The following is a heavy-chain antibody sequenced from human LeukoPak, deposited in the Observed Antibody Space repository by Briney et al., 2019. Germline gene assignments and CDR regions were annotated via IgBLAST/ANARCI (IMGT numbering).Heavy chain of an antibody. Sequence: SETLSLTCTVSGGSISSSNYYWGWIRQPPGKGLEWIGSIYYSGITYYNPSLGSRVTISVDTSKNQFSLKLSSVTAADTAVYYCARRRKYSSGWYHDYWGQGTLVTVSS. D-gene: IGHD6-19*01. CDR2: IYYSGIT. CDR3: ARRRKYSSGWYHDY. CDR1: GGSISSSNYY. J-gene: IGHJ4*02. V-gene: IGHV4-39*01.